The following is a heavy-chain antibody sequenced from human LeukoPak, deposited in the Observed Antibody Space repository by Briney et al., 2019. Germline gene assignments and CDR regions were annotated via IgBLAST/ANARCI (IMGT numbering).Heavy chain of an antibody. D-gene: IGHD3-22*01. Sequence: GGSLRLSCAASGFTFSSYSMNWVRQAPGKGLEWVSSISSSSSYIYYADSVKGRFTISRDNAKNSLYLQMNSLRAEDTAVYYCARGYYYDSSGTPFGAFDIWGQGTMVTVSS. CDR3: ARGYYYDSSGTPFGAFDI. V-gene: IGHV3-21*01. J-gene: IGHJ3*02. CDR1: GFTFSSYS. CDR2: ISSSSSYI.